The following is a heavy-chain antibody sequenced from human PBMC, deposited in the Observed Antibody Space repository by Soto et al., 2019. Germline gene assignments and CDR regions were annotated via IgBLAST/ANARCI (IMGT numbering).Heavy chain of an antibody. J-gene: IGHJ4*02. CDR2: IYYSGST. V-gene: IGHV4-59*08. D-gene: IGHD5-12*01. Sequence: PSQTLSLTCTVAGGSISSLYWSWIRQPPGKGLEWIGYIYYSGSTNYNPSLKSRVTISVDTSKNQFSLKLSSVTAADTAVYYCARQGYSGYDGLDYWGQGTLVTVSS. CDR3: ARQGYSGYDGLDY. CDR1: GGSISSLY.